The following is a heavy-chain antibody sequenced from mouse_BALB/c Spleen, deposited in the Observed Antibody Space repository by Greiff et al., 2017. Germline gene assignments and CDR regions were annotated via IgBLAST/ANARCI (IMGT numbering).Heavy chain of an antibody. V-gene: IGHV14-1*02. CDR1: GFNIKDYY. CDR2: IDPENGNT. J-gene: IGHJ3*01. D-gene: IGHD2-3*01. Sequence: EVQLQQSGAELVRPGALVKLSCKASGFNIKDYYMHWVKQRPEQGLEWIGWIDPENGNTIYDPKFQGKASITADTSSNTAYLQLSSLTSEDTAVYYCASSDGYYPFAYWGQGTLVTVSA. CDR3: ASSDGYYPFAY.